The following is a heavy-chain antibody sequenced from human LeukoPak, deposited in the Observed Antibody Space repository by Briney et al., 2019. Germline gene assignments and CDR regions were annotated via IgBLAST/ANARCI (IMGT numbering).Heavy chain of an antibody. J-gene: IGHJ4*02. CDR1: GFTFSSYW. CDR2: IKQDGSEK. CDR3: TRDGGSAMPFDY. V-gene: IGHV3-7*01. Sequence: GGSLRLSCAASGFTFSSYWMNWVRQAPGKGLEWLANIKQDGSEKYYVDSVKGRFTISRDNAKNSLYLQMNSLRAEDTAVYYCTRDGGSAMPFDYWGQGTLVTVSS. D-gene: IGHD2-2*01.